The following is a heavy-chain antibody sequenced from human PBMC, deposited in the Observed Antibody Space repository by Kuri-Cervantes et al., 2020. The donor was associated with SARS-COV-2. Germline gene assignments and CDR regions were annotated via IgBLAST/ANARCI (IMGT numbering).Heavy chain of an antibody. CDR1: GFTFSSYD. D-gene: IGHD3-16*01. Sequence: LSLTCAASGFTFSSYDMHWVRQATGKGLEWVSAIGTAGDTYYPGSVKGRFTISRENAKNSLYLQMNSLRAGDTAVYYCARDLGSPRFGGMDVWGQGTTVTVSS. CDR2: IGTAGDT. J-gene: IGHJ6*02. CDR3: ARDLGSPRFGGMDV. V-gene: IGHV3-13*01.